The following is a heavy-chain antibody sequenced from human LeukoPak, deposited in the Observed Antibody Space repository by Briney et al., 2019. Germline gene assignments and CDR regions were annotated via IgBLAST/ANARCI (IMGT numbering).Heavy chain of an antibody. J-gene: IGHJ4*02. CDR1: GFTFSSYA. CDR3: ARVARDGYNSFWDY. D-gene: IGHD5-24*01. CDR2: ISYDGSNK. V-gene: IGHV3-30-3*01. Sequence: GGSLRLSCAASGFTFSSYAMHWVRQAPGKGLEWVAVISYDGSNKYYADSMKGRFTISRDNSKNTLYLQMNSLRAEDTAVYYCARVARDGYNSFWDYWGQGTLVTVSS.